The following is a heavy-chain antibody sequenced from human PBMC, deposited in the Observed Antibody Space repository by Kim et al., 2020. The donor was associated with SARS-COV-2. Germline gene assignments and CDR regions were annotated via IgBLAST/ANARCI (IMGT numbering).Heavy chain of an antibody. V-gene: IGHV3-21*01. Sequence: GGSLRLSCAASGFSFSDYTMNWVRQAPGKGLEWVSSITRSSAYIFYADSLEGRFTISRDNAKNSLYLQMYSLRADDTAMYFCAKDMERGAGNYYTWDYYG. CDR1: GFSFSDYT. CDR2: ITRSSAYI. CDR3: AKDMERGAGNYYTWDYYG. J-gene: IGHJ6*01. D-gene: IGHD3-22*01.